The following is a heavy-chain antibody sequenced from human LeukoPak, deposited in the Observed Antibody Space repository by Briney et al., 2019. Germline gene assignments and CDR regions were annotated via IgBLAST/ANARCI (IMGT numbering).Heavy chain of an antibody. CDR2: IYTSGST. Sequence: SETLSLTCTVSGGSISSYYWSWIRQPAGKGLEWIGRIYTSGSTNYNPSLKSRVTMSVDTSKNQFSLKLSSVTAADTAVYYCARDSRLAGSWYGLFDYWGQGTLVTVPS. J-gene: IGHJ4*02. V-gene: IGHV4-4*07. CDR3: ARDSRLAGSWYGLFDY. D-gene: IGHD6-13*01. CDR1: GGSISSYY.